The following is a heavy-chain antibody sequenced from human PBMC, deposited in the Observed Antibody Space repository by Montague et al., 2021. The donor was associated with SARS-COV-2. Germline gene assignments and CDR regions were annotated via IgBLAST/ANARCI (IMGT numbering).Heavy chain of an antibody. D-gene: IGHD5-24*01. CDR3: ARGEMATISESFDL. CDR1: GLTFSSCS. V-gene: IGHV3-21*01. Sequence: SLRLSCAASGLTFSSCSMVWVRQAPGKGLEWVSSITSSSDYIHYAVSAKGRFTISRDNDRNSLYLLMNSLRAEDTAVYYCARGEMATISESFDLWGQGTMVTVSS. J-gene: IGHJ3*01. CDR2: ITSSSDYI.